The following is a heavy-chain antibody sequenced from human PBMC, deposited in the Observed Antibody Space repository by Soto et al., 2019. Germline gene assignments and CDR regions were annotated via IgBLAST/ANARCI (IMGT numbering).Heavy chain of an antibody. Sequence: LRLSWVASEVTFSSYEMNWVRQAPGKGLEWVSYISSSGTTIYYTDSVKGRFTISRDNAKKSLYLQMNSLRAEDTAVYYCVRFGGAAAGPGDYWGQGTLVTVSS. CDR3: VRFGGAAAGPGDY. CDR2: ISSSGTTI. V-gene: IGHV3-48*03. D-gene: IGHD6-13*01. CDR1: EVTFSSYE. J-gene: IGHJ4*02.